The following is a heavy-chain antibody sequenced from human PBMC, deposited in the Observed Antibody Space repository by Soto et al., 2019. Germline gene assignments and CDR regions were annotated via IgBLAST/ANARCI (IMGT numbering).Heavy chain of an antibody. CDR1: GGSVSSSRYY. D-gene: IGHD3-9*01. V-gene: IGHV4-39*01. Sequence: SETLSLTCTVSGGSVSSSRYYWGWIRQPPGKGLEWIGSIYYSGSTYYNPSLKSRVTISVHTSKNQFSLKLSSVTAADTAVYYCARIVVTIFNYYMDVSGKGTTVTVSS. CDR3: ARIVVTIFNYYMDV. J-gene: IGHJ6*03. CDR2: IYYSGST.